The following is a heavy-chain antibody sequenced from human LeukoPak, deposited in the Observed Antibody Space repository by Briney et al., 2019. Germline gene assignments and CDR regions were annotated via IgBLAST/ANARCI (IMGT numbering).Heavy chain of an antibody. CDR1: DFTFSNAW. CDR3: TTGTTYYYDSSGYLVY. CDR2: IKSKTDSGTT. Sequence: PGGSLRLSCAASDFTFSNAWMNWVRQAPGKGLEWVGRIKSKTDSGTTDYAAPVKGRFTISRDDSKNTLYLQMNSLKTEDTAVYYCTTGTTYYYDSSGYLVYWGQGTLVTVSS. J-gene: IGHJ4*02. V-gene: IGHV3-15*07. D-gene: IGHD3-22*01.